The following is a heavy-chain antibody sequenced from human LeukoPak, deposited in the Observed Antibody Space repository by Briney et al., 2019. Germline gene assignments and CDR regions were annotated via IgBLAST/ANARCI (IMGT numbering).Heavy chain of an antibody. Sequence: ASAKVSCKASGYTFTGYYMHWVRQAPGQGLEWMGWINPNSGGTNYAQKFQGWVTMTRDTSISTAYMELSRLRSDDTAVYYCARDSGYGDYVWFDPWGQGTLVTVSS. CDR3: ARDSGYGDYVWFDP. J-gene: IGHJ5*02. CDR1: GYTFTGYY. V-gene: IGHV1-2*04. CDR2: INPNSGGT. D-gene: IGHD4-17*01.